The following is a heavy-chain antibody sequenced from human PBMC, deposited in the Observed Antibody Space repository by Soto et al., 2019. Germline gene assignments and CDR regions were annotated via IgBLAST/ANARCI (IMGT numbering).Heavy chain of an antibody. J-gene: IGHJ3*02. CDR3: ARPMRTSGYFRSFDI. D-gene: IGHD3-22*01. CDR1: GGCISRGAYS. V-gene: IGHV4-30-2*01. CDR2: ISHSGIA. Sequence: SLSLTCASRGGCISRGAYSWSWIRQPPGKGLEWIGFISHSGIADYNPSLKSRVTISVDVSKNQFSLRLSSVTAADTAMYYCARPMRTSGYFRSFDICGQRTMVTVSS.